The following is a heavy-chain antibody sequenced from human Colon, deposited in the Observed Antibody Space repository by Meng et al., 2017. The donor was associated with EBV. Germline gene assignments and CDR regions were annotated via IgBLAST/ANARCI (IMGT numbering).Heavy chain of an antibody. V-gene: IGHV4-39*01. CDR1: GGPITSTSAH. Sequence: LRASGQGPCKPSATLSTPYNFLGGPITSTSAHWGWVRNNPGNGREWNARIYYGGSTNSSPTLKSRIYMSVGMPKNQYSLMENSVTAAYTAIYYCEMSSHNWGQGTLVTVSS. D-gene: IGHD6-13*01. CDR3: EMSSHN. CDR2: IYYGGST. J-gene: IGHJ4*02.